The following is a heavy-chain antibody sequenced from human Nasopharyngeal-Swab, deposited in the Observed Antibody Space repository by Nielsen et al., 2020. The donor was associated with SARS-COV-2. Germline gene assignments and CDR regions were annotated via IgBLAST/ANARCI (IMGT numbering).Heavy chain of an antibody. CDR2: FDPEDGET. V-gene: IGHV1-24*01. J-gene: IGHJ4*02. Sequence: ASVKVSCKVSGYTLTELPMHWVRQAPGKGLEWMGGFDPEDGETIYAQKLQGRVTMTEDTSTDTAYMELSSLRSEDTAVYYCATYPLRSGYYTGREFDYWGQGTLVTVSS. D-gene: IGHD3-3*01. CDR1: GYTLTELP. CDR3: ATYPLRSGYYTGREFDY.